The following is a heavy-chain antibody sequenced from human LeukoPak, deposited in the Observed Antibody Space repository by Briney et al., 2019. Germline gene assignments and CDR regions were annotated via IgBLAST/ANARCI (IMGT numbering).Heavy chain of an antibody. V-gene: IGHV1-69*13. CDR1: GGTFSSYA. Sequence: EASVKVSCKASGGTFSSYAISWVRQAPGQGLEWMGGIIPIFGTANYAQKFQGRVTITADESTSTAYMELSSLRSEDTAVYYCALEEWDYYYMDVWGKGTTVTVSS. J-gene: IGHJ6*03. CDR3: ALEEWDYYYMDV. D-gene: IGHD1-26*01. CDR2: IIPIFGTA.